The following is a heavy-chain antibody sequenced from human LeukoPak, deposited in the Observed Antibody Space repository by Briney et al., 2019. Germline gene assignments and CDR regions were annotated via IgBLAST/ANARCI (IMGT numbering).Heavy chain of an antibody. D-gene: IGHD3-10*01. CDR2: IYYSGST. J-gene: IGHJ3*02. CDR3: ERRETVSAGDAFDI. CDR1: GGSISSYY. Sequence: SETLSLTCTVSGGSISSYYWSWIRQPPGKGLEWIGYIYYSGSTNYNPSLKSRVTISVDTSKNQFSLKLSSVTAADTAVYYCERRETVSAGDAFDIWGQGTMVTVSS. V-gene: IGHV4-59*08.